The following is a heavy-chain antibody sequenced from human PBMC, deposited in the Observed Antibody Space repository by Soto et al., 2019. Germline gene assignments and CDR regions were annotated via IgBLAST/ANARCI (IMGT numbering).Heavy chain of an antibody. J-gene: IGHJ6*02. CDR2: LYHIGST. D-gene: IGHD2-2*01. CDR1: GYSIGSGNY. CDR3: RSSTSCYDESCVDV. V-gene: IGHV4-38-2*01. Sequence: SETLSLTCAVSGYSIGSGNYWAWIRQPPGRGLEWIGSLYHIGSTHYNTSLKSRVTISVDTSKNHFSLELSSVTAADTAIYYCRSSTSCYDESCVDVWGQGTMVTVSS.